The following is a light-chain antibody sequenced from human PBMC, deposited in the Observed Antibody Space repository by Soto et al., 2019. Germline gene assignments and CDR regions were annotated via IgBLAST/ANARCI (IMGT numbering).Light chain of an antibody. Sequence: QAVVTQPPSVSASPGQKVTISCSGSSSNIGKNPVVWYQQLPVTAPKLLIYDNNNRPSGIPDRFSGSKSGTSATLGITGLQTGDEADYYCVAWDNGLSAVVFGGGTKLTVL. V-gene: IGLV1-51*01. CDR3: VAWDNGLSAVV. CDR2: DNN. J-gene: IGLJ2*01. CDR1: SSNIGKNP.